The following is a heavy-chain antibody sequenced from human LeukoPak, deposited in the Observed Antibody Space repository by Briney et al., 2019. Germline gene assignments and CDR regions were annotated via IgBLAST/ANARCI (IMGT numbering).Heavy chain of an antibody. CDR1: GGSISSGGYY. CDR3: ARSGYCSSTSCYTYYYYYMDV. V-gene: IGHV4-31*03. J-gene: IGHJ6*03. CDR2: IYYSGST. D-gene: IGHD2-2*02. Sequence: SQTLSLTCTVSGGSISSGGYYWSWIRQHPGKGLEWIGHIYYSGSTYYNPSLKSRVTISVDTSKNQFSLKLSSVTAADTAVYYCARSGYCSSTSCYTYYYYYMDVWGKGTTVTVSS.